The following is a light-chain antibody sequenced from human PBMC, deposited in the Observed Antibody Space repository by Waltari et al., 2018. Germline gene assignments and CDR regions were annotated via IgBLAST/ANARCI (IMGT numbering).Light chain of an antibody. V-gene: IGKV3-11*01. Sequence: PGERATLSCRASQGVGSYLAWYQQKLGQAPRLLIYGASNRATGIPARFSGSGSGTDFTLTISSLEPEDFAVYYCQQRSKWPPELTFGGGTKVEIK. CDR2: GAS. CDR1: QGVGSY. CDR3: QQRSKWPPELT. J-gene: IGKJ4*01.